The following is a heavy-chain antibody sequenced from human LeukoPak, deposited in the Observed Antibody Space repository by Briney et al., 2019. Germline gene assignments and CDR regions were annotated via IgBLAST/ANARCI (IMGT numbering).Heavy chain of an antibody. J-gene: IGHJ4*02. CDR3: AREGTTVPYYFDY. Sequence: GRSLRLSCAASGFTFSSYAMHWVRQAPGKGLEWVAVISYDGSNKYYADSVKGRFTISRDNSKNTLYLQMNSLRAEDTAVYYCAREGTTVPYYFDYWGQGTLVTVSS. D-gene: IGHD1-1*01. CDR1: GFTFSSYA. V-gene: IGHV3-30*04. CDR2: ISYDGSNK.